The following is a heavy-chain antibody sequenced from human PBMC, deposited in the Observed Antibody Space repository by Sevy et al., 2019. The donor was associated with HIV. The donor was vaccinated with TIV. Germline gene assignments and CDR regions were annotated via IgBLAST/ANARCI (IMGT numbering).Heavy chain of an antibody. Sequence: GGSLRLSCAASGFTFSSYSMNWVRQAPGKGLEWVSYISSSSSTIYYADSVKGRFTISRDNAKNSLYLQINSLRAEDTAVYDCARDTNGVVVVAATPENYYYGMDVWGQGTTVTVSS. V-gene: IGHV3-48*01. D-gene: IGHD2-15*01. CDR1: GFTFSSYS. CDR3: ARDTNGVVVVAATPENYYYGMDV. J-gene: IGHJ6*02. CDR2: ISSSSSTI.